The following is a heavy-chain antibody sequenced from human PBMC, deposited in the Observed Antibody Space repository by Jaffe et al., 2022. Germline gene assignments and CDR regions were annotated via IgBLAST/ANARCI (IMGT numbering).Heavy chain of an antibody. D-gene: IGHD4-17*01. Sequence: QLQLQESGPGLVKPSETLSLTCTVSGGSISSSSYYWGWIRQPPGKGLEWIGSIYYSGSTYYNPSLKSRVTISVDTSKNQFSLKLSSVTAADTAVYYCARLSLGDYVYWFDPWGQGTLVTVSS. CDR1: GGSISSSSYY. CDR3: ARLSLGDYVYWFDP. J-gene: IGHJ5*02. CDR2: IYYSGST. V-gene: IGHV4-39*01.